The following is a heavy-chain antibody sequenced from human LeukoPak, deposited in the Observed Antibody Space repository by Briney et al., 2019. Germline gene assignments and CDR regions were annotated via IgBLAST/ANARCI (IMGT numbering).Heavy chain of an antibody. CDR1: GFTFSNAW. CDR3: TTDPRYQLLSTDFDY. V-gene: IGHV3-15*01. J-gene: IGHJ4*02. D-gene: IGHD2-2*01. CDR2: IKSKTDGGKT. Sequence: PGGSLRLSCAASGFTFSNAWMSWARQAPGKGLEWVGRIKSKTDGGKTDYAAPVKGRFTISRDDSKNTLYLQMNSLKTEDTAVYYCTTDPRYQLLSTDFDYWGQGTLVTVSS.